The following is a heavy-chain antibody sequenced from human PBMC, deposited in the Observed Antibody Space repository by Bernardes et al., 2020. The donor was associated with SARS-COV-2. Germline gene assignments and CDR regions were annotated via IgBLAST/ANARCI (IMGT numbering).Heavy chain of an antibody. Sequence: SETLSLTCTVSGGSISSYYWSWIRQPPGKGLEWIGYIYYSGSTNYNPSLKSRVTISVDTSKNQFSLKLSSVTAADTAVYYCARQKTVLRFLEWLRYGMDVWGQGTTVTVSS. CDR2: IYYSGST. V-gene: IGHV4-59*12. D-gene: IGHD3-3*01. CDR3: ARQKTVLRFLEWLRYGMDV. CDR1: GGSISSYY. J-gene: IGHJ6*02.